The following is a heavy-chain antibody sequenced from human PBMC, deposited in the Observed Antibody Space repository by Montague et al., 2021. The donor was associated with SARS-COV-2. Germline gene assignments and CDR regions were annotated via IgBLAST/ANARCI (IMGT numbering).Heavy chain of an antibody. Sequence: CAISGDSVSSNSVTSGWLRQSPSRGLEWLGRTYYRSKWYSDYAPSVRGRLTVNPDASKNEFSLELNYVTPEDTAVYYCVRYSGWFYFDFWGQGTLVTVSS. J-gene: IGHJ4*02. CDR1: GDSVSSNSVT. CDR3: VRYSGWFYFDF. V-gene: IGHV6-1*01. CDR2: TYYRSKWYS. D-gene: IGHD6-19*01.